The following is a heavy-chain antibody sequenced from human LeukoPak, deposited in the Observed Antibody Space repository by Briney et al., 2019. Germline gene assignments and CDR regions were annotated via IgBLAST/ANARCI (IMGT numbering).Heavy chain of an antibody. J-gene: IGHJ6*02. CDR3: AKVIYGDYGSMDV. CDR2: ISVRGGST. CDR1: GFTFSSYA. D-gene: IGHD4-17*01. V-gene: IGHV3-23*01. Sequence: GGSLRLSCAASGFTFSSYAINWVRQPPGKGLEWVSAISVRGGSTYYADSVKGRFTISRDNSKNTLYLQMNSLGAEDTAVYYCAKVIYGDYGSMDVWGQGTTVTVSS.